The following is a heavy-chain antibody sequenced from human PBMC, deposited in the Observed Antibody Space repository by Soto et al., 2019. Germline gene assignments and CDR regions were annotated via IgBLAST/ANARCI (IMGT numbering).Heavy chain of an antibody. V-gene: IGHV3-23*01. CDR2: ISGSGGST. J-gene: IGHJ4*02. CDR3: AKDRQVVAQFDY. CDR1: GFTFIIYA. D-gene: IGHD5-12*01. Sequence: GGSLILSCSASGFTFIIYAMSWVRQAPGKGLEWVSAISGSGGSTYYADSVKGLFTISRDNSKNTLYLQMNSLRAEDTAVYYCAKDRQVVAQFDYWGQGTLVTV.